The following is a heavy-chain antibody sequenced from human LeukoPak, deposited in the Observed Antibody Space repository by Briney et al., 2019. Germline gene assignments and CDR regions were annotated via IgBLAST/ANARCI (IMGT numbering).Heavy chain of an antibody. V-gene: IGHV4-38-2*02. J-gene: IGHJ1*01. CDR2: IYHSGST. Sequence: SETLSLTCTVSGYSISSGYHWGWIRQPPGKGLEWIGSIYHSGSTYYNPSLKSRVTISVDTSRNQFSLKLRSVTAADTAVYYCARVVQSTDSSGFYLPEYFQHWGQGTLVTVSS. CDR3: ARVVQSTDSSGFYLPEYFQH. CDR1: GYSISSGYH. D-gene: IGHD3-22*01.